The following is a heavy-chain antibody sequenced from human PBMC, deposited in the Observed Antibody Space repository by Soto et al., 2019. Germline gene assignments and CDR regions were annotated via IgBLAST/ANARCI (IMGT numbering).Heavy chain of an antibody. CDR2: MNPNSGNT. Sequence: ASVKVSCKASGYTFTSYDINWVRQATGQGLEWMGWMNPNSGNTGYAQKFQGRVTMTRNTSISTAYMELSSLRSEETAVYYCARASPVLRFLEWLLMPYFDYWGQGTLVTVSS. D-gene: IGHD3-3*01. CDR1: GYTFTSYD. CDR3: ARASPVLRFLEWLLMPYFDY. V-gene: IGHV1-8*01. J-gene: IGHJ4*02.